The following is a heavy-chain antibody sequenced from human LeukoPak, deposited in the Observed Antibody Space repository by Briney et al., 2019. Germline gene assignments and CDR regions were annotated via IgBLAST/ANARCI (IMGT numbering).Heavy chain of an antibody. J-gene: IGHJ5*02. D-gene: IGHD3-10*01. CDR2: MNPNSGNA. CDR1: GYTFTSYD. V-gene: IGHV1-8*01. Sequence: GASVTVSCKASGYTFTSYDINWVRQATGQGLEWMGWMNPNSGNAGYAQKFQGRVTMTRNTSISTAYMELSNLRPEDTAVYYCARDGSGTYWAYYNWFDPWGQGTLVTVSS. CDR3: ARDGSGTYWAYYNWFDP.